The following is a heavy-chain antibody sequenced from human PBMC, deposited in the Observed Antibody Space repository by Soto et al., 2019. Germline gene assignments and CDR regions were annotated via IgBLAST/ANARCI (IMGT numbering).Heavy chain of an antibody. CDR2: ISAYNGNT. CDR3: ARDTMRTGSGSYHWFDP. CDR1: GYTFTSYG. Sequence: QVQLVQSGAEVKKPGASVKVSCKASGYTFTSYGISWVRQAPGQGLEWMGWISAYNGNTNYAQKLQGRVTMTAXXSXSXXYMELRSLRSEDTAVYYCARDTMRTGSGSYHWFDPWGQGTLVTVSS. V-gene: IGHV1-18*01. J-gene: IGHJ5*02. D-gene: IGHD3-10*01.